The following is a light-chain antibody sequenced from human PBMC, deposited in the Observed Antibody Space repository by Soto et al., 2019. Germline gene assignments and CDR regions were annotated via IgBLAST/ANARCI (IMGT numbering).Light chain of an antibody. Sequence: DIVMTQSPDSLAVSLGERATINCKSSQSVLYSSNNKNYLAWYQQKPGQPPKLLIYWASTRESGVPDRFSGRGLGTDFTLTISSLQAEDLGVYYCQQYYSTPHTFGQGTKLEIK. CDR1: QSVLYSSNNKNY. CDR2: WAS. V-gene: IGKV4-1*01. J-gene: IGKJ2*01. CDR3: QQYYSTPHT.